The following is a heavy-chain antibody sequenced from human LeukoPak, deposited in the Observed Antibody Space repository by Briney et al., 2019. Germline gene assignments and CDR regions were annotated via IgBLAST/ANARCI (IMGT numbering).Heavy chain of an antibody. Sequence: SVKVSCKASGGTFSSYAISWVRQAPGQGLEWMGRIIPILGVANYAQKFQGRVTITADKSTSTAYMELSSLRSEDTAVYYCARDYDSSGYGAFDIWGQGTMVTVSS. CDR3: ARDYDSSGYGAFDI. CDR1: GGTFSSYA. D-gene: IGHD3-22*01. CDR2: IIPILGVA. V-gene: IGHV1-69*04. J-gene: IGHJ3*02.